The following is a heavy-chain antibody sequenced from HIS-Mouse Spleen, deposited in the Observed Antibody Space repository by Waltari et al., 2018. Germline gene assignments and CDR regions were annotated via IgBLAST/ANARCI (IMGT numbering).Heavy chain of an antibody. CDR2: IYYSGST. Sequence: QLQLQESGPGLVKPSETLSLTCTASGGSISSSSYYWGWIRPPPGKGLEWIGSIYYSGSTYYNTSLKSRVTISVDTSKNQFSLKLSSVTAADTAVYYCAREIPYSSSWYDWYFDLWGRGTLVTVSS. CDR3: AREIPYSSSWYDWYFDL. V-gene: IGHV4-39*07. CDR1: GGSISSSSYY. J-gene: IGHJ2*01. D-gene: IGHD6-13*01.